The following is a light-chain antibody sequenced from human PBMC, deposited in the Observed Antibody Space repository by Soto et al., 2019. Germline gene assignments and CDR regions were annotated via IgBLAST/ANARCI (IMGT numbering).Light chain of an antibody. CDR2: AAS. CDR3: QQSYSTLTWT. CDR1: QSMSSY. V-gene: IGKV1-39*01. J-gene: IGKJ1*01. Sequence: DSQMTQSPSSLYASVGARVTITCRASQSMSSYLNWYQQKPGKAPKLLIYAASSLQSGVPSRFSGSGSGTDLTLTISSLQPEDFATYYCQQSYSTLTWTFGQGTKVEIK.